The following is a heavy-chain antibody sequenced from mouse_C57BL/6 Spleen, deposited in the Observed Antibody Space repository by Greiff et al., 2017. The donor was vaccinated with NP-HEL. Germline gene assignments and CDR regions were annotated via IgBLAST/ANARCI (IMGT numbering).Heavy chain of an antibody. J-gene: IGHJ2*01. D-gene: IGHD1-1*01. CDR2: IDPSDSYT. Sequence: VQLQQSGAELVKPGASVKLSCKASGYTFTSYWMQWVKQRPGQGLEWIGEIDPSDSYTNYKQKFKGKATLTVDTSSSTSYMQLSSLTSEDSAVYYCARKGYGPYYFDYWGQGTTLTVSS. V-gene: IGHV1-50*01. CDR1: GYTFTSYW. CDR3: ARKGYGPYYFDY.